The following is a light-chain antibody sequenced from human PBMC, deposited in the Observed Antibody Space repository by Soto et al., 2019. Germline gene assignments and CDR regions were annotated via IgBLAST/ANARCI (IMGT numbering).Light chain of an antibody. CDR1: QSIRNH. J-gene: IGKJ1*01. V-gene: IGKV1-39*01. Sequence: DIQMPQSPSSLSASVEDRVIITCRASQSIRNHLNWYQQKPGKAPKLLIFAASSLQSGVPSRFSGSRSGPDFTLTISSLQPEDFATYYCQQSYSSLPTFGQGTKVDI. CDR2: AAS. CDR3: QQSYSSLPT.